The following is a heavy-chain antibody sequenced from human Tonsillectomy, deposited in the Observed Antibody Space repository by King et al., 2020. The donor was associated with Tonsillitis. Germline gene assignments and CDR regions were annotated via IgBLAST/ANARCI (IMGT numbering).Heavy chain of an antibody. CDR1: GYSFTSYW. D-gene: IGHD3-10*01. V-gene: IGHV5-51*01. CDR2: IYPGDSDT. Sequence: QLVQSGAEVKKPGESLKISCKGSGYSFTSYWIGWVRQMPGKGLEWMGIIYPGDSDTRYSPSFQGQVTIPADKSISTAYLQGSSLKASDTAMYYFARHNPSSGSGFDYWGQGTLVTVSP. CDR3: ARHNPSSGSGFDY. J-gene: IGHJ4*02.